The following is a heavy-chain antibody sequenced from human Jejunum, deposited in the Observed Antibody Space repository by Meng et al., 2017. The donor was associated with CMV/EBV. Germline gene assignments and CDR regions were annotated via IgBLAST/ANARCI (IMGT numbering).Heavy chain of an antibody. CDR2: INPNGGGT. CDR1: YTFTGTY. V-gene: IGHV1-2*02. CDR3: ARLPAMATIYYFFDY. J-gene: IGHJ4*02. Sequence: YTFTGTYIHWVRQAPGQGLEWMGWINPNGGGTNYAQKFQGRVTMTRDTSINTVYMNLSSLRSDDTAVYYCARLPAMATIYYFFDYWGQGTLVTVSS. D-gene: IGHD5-24*01.